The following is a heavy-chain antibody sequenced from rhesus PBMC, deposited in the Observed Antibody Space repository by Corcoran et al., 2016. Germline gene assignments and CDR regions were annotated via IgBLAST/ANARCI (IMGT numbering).Heavy chain of an antibody. CDR2: LPGDGPT. Sequence: QVQLQESGPGLVKPSETLSLTCAVSGGSIAGNSWRWSRQPPGKGLEWIGRLPGDGPTNYNPFLKSRVTISPDPSRNQFSLKLNSVTAADTAVYYCASGGPNSPFWGQGVLVIVSS. CDR1: GGSIAGNS. CDR3: ASGGPNSPF. J-gene: IGHJ4*01. V-gene: IGHV4-160*01. D-gene: IGHD1-44*01.